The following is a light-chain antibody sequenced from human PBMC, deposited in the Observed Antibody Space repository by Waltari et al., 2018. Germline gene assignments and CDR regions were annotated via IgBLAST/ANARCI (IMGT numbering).Light chain of an antibody. CDR2: GAS. CDR1: QVVTSNP. Sequence: EILLTQSPGTMSLYPGERAHIACRATQVVTSNPLAWYKHGPGQSPRPLIYGASTRATGVPDKISGSGSGTDFTLTINKLEPEDFAVYYCQQYGTAPHTFGGGTKVEV. CDR3: QQYGTAPHT. J-gene: IGKJ4*01. V-gene: IGKV3-20*01.